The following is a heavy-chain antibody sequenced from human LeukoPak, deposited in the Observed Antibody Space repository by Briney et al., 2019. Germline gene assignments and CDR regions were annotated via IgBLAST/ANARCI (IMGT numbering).Heavy chain of an antibody. Sequence: GGSLRLSCAASGFTFSSYAMHWVRQAPGKGLEWVAVISYDGSNKYYADSVKGRFTISRDNSKNTLYLQMNSLRAEDTAVHYCARDSVEVRGDIIPYYFDYWGQGTLVTVSS. J-gene: IGHJ4*02. CDR3: ARDSVEVRGDIIPYYFDY. D-gene: IGHD3-10*01. CDR1: GFTFSSYA. CDR2: ISYDGSNK. V-gene: IGHV3-30-3*01.